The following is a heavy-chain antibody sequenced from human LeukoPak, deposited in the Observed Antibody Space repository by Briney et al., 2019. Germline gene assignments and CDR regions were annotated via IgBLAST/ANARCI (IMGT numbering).Heavy chain of an antibody. CDR2: IIPIFGTA. Sequence: ASVKVSCKASGYTFTSYAISWVRQAPGQGLEWMGGIIPIFGTANYAQKFQGRVTITTDESTSTAYMELSSLRSEDTAVYYCARSIAAADYYYYMDVWGKGTTVTVSS. J-gene: IGHJ6*03. D-gene: IGHD6-13*01. CDR3: ARSIAAADYYYYMDV. V-gene: IGHV1-69*05. CDR1: GYTFTSYA.